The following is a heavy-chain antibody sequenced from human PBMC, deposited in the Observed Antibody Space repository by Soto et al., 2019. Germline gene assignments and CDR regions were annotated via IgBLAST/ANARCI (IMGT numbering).Heavy chain of an antibody. Sequence: PGGSLRLSCAASGFTFSSYSMNWVRQAPGKGLEWVSYISSSSSTIYYADSVKGRFTISRDNAKNSLYLQMNSLRDEDTAVYYCATFPRPSSRKASLWYYYGSGSQLSGFAYWGQGTLVTVSS. D-gene: IGHD3-10*01. CDR1: GFTFSSYS. V-gene: IGHV3-48*02. CDR3: ATFPRPSSRKASLWYYYGSGSQLSGFAY. CDR2: ISSSSSTI. J-gene: IGHJ4*02.